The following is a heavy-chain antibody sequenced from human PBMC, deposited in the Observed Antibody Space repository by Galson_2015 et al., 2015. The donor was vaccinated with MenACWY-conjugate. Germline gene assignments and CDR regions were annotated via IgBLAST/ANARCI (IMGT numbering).Heavy chain of an antibody. CDR2: ITSSSTTI. V-gene: IGHV3-48*02. CDR1: GFTFSSYS. D-gene: IGHD3-16*02. Sequence: SLRLSCAASGFTFSSYSMNWVRQAPGKGLEWVSYITSSSTTIYYADSVKGRFTISRDNAKNSLYLQMNSLRDEDTAVYYCARDREDYEHVWGTYRPHYFDYWGRGILLTVSS. CDR3: ARDREDYEHVWGTYRPHYFDY. J-gene: IGHJ4*01.